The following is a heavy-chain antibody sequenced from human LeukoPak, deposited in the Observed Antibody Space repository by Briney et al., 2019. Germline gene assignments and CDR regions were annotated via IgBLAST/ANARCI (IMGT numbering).Heavy chain of an antibody. CDR1: GGSVSSSSYY. V-gene: IGHV4-39*01. CDR2: IYYSGTT. J-gene: IGHJ6*03. CDR3: LRQFSDYCYYYIDV. Sequence: PSETLSLTCSVSGGSVSSSSYYWNWIRQPPGKGLEWVGSIYYSGTTYYNSSLKSRVTISEDTSKNRFSLMLTSVTAADTAVYYCLRQFSDYCYYYIDVWGEGTTVIVSS.